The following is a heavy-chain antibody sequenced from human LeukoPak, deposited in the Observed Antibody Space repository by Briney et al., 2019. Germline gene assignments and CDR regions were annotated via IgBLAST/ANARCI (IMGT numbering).Heavy chain of an antibody. Sequence: ASVKVSCKASGYTFTGYYIHWVRQAPGQGLEWMGWVDPGSGGTNYAQNFQGRVTMTSDTSINTAYMELTRLRSNDTAMYYCARDFISMIVGDAFDMWAQGTMITV. CDR2: VDPGSGGT. CDR3: ARDFISMIVGDAFDM. D-gene: IGHD3-22*01. J-gene: IGHJ3*02. CDR1: GYTFTGYY. V-gene: IGHV1-2*02.